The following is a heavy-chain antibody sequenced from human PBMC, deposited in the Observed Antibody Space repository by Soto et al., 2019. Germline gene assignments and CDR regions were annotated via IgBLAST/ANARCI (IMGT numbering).Heavy chain of an antibody. J-gene: IGHJ5*02. CDR2: ISAYNGNT. D-gene: IGHD2-2*01. CDR3: ARPYCSSTSCPFDP. Sequence: EASVKVSCKASGYTFTSYGISWVRQAPGQGLEWMGWISAYNGNTNYAQKLQGRVTMTTDTSTSTAYMELRSLRSDDTAVYYCARPYCSSTSCPFDPWGQGTLVTVSS. V-gene: IGHV1-18*01. CDR1: GYTFTSYG.